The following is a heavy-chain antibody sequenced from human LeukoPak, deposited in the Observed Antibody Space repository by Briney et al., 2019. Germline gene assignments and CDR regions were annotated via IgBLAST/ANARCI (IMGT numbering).Heavy chain of an antibody. CDR2: IKQDGSEK. Sequence: GGSLRLSCAASRLTFSNYGMHWVRQAPGKGLEWVANIKQDGSEKYYVDSVKGRFTISRDNAKNSLYLQMNSLRAEDTAVYYCARDRGSSWQLNWFDPWGQGTLVTVSS. J-gene: IGHJ5*02. CDR3: ARDRGSSWQLNWFDP. D-gene: IGHD6-13*01. V-gene: IGHV3-7*04. CDR1: RLTFSNYG.